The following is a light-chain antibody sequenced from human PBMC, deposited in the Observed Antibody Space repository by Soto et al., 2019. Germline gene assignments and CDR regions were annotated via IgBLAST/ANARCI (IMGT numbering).Light chain of an antibody. V-gene: IGKV3-11*01. CDR1: QSVSSY. CDR3: QQRSSWPRT. Sequence: EIVLTQSPATRSLSPGERATLSGRASQSVSSYLGWYQQKPGQVPRLVIYDASNRATGIPGRFSGCGAGTDFTLTISGLEPEAFGVYSCQQRSSWPRTFGEGTKVEIK. CDR2: DAS. J-gene: IGKJ1*01.